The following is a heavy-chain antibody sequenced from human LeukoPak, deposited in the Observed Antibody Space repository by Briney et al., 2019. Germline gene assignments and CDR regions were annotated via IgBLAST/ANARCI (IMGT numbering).Heavy chain of an antibody. CDR2: ISAYTVNT. D-gene: IGHD3-3*01. CDR1: GYTFTSYG. Sequence: GASVKVSCKASGYTFTSYGISWGRQAPGHGLEWMGCISAYTVNTNYAQKLQGRVTMTTDTSASTAYMELRSLRFDDTAVYYCARDKRGYDFWSGYSETIIPFDYWGQGTLVTVSS. V-gene: IGHV1-18*01. J-gene: IGHJ4*02. CDR3: ARDKRGYDFWSGYSETIIPFDY.